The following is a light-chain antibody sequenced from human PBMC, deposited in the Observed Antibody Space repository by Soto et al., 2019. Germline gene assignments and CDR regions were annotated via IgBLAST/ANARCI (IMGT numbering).Light chain of an antibody. CDR2: EVG. CDR3: TSYAGTYSFFYV. CDR1: SSDGGAYNY. V-gene: IGLV2-8*01. Sequence: SVLTPPPSPSGSPGQSVTLSCTGKSSDGGAYNYVSWYQQLPGKAPKLIIYEVGKRPSGVPDRFSGSKSGNTASLTVSGLQAEDEADYYCTSYAGTYSFFYVFGTGTKVTVL. J-gene: IGLJ1*01.